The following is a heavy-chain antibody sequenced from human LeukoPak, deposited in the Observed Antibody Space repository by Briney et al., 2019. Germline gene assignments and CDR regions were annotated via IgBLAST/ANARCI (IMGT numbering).Heavy chain of an antibody. CDR2: IRIDGSDT. J-gene: IGHJ4*02. CDR1: GFTLSTYG. D-gene: IGHD5-12*01. V-gene: IGHV3-30*02. CDR3: VKDDREGYQNSEFDY. Sequence: GGSLRLSCVASGFTLSTYGIHWVRPAPGKGREWLAFIRIDGSDTYYAEFVKGGLTISRDKSRHMLFLQMNTLRSEDPAVYHCVKDDREGYQNSEFDYWGQGTLVTVSS.